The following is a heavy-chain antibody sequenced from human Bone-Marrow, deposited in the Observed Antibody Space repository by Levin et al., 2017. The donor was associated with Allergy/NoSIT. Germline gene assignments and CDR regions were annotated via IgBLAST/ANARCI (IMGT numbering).Heavy chain of an antibody. CDR2: IWYDGSNK. CDR3: ARDYYGDYSLFDY. D-gene: IGHD4-17*01. Sequence: GGSLRLSCAASGFTFSRYGIHWVRQAPGRGLEWVAFIWYDGSNKDYADSVKGRFTISRDNSKNTLYLQMNSLRAEDTAVYYCARDYYGDYSLFDYWGQGTLVTVSS. CDR1: GFTFSRYG. J-gene: IGHJ4*02. V-gene: IGHV3-33*01.